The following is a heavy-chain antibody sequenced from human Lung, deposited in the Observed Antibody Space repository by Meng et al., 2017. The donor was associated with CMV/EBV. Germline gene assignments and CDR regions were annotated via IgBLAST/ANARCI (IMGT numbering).Heavy chain of an antibody. Sequence: GGSLRLXCTASGFYFSDYAMHWVRQAPGKGPEWVTFTHYDESEKYYADSVKGRFTISRDNSKKTLYLQMNSLRPEDTAVYYCARSYNGKYYPPYYYYYYGMDVWXHGTXVTVAS. CDR2: THYDESEK. V-gene: IGHV3-30*02. J-gene: IGHJ6*02. D-gene: IGHD2-8*01. CDR1: GFYFSDYA. CDR3: ARSYNGKYYPPYYYYYYGMDV.